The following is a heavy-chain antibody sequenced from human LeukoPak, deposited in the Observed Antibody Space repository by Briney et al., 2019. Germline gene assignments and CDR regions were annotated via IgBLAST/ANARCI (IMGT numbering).Heavy chain of an antibody. CDR3: PTGFVSNDAFDI. CDR1: GFTFSNAW. V-gene: IGHV3-15*01. CDR2: IISNTDGGTT. Sequence: GGSLRLSCAASGFTFSNAWMSWVRQAPGKGLEWVGRIISNTDGGTTDYAAPVKGRFSISRDDSENTLYLQMNSMKTEDTAVYYCPTGFVSNDAFDIWGQGTMVTVSS. J-gene: IGHJ3*02.